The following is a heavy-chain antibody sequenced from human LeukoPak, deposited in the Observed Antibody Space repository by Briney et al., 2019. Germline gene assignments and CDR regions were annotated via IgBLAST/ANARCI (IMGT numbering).Heavy chain of an antibody. D-gene: IGHD2-21*02. CDR2: IYPDDSDT. J-gene: IGHJ4*02. Sequence: GESLKISCKGSGYPFTTSWFGWVRQMPGKGLEWMGIIYPDDSDTRYSPSFQGQVTISADKSISTAYLQWSSLKASDTAMYYCVRSLGGDRRGNFDYWGQGTLVTVSS. V-gene: IGHV5-51*01. CDR1: GYPFTTSW. CDR3: VRSLGGDRRGNFDY.